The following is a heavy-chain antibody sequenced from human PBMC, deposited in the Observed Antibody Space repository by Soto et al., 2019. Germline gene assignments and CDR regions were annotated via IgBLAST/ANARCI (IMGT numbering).Heavy chain of an antibody. CDR1: GYTFTSYD. CDR2: MNPNSGNT. D-gene: IGHD2-2*01. J-gene: IGHJ5*02. Sequence: QVQLVQSGAEVKKPGASVKVSCKASGYTFTSYDINWVRQATGQGLEWMGWMNPNSGNTGYAQKFQGRVTMTTDTSTSTAYMELRSLRSDDTAVYYCARDSITLVVVPAGGFDPWGQGTLVTVSS. V-gene: IGHV1-8*01. CDR3: ARDSITLVVVPAGGFDP.